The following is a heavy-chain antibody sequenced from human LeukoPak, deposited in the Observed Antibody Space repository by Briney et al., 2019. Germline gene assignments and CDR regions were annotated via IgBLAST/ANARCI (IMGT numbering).Heavy chain of an antibody. Sequence: GGSLRLSCATSGFTFSNAWMNWVRQAPGKGLEWVGRIRSNSDGGTIDYAAPVKGRFTLSRDDSKTTLYLQMNSLQTEDTAVYYCAKAVDDRDTAIFYGMDVWGQGTTVTVSS. CDR1: GFTFSNAW. CDR2: IRSNSDGGTI. J-gene: IGHJ6*02. CDR3: AKAVDDRDTAIFYGMDV. D-gene: IGHD5-18*01. V-gene: IGHV3-15*07.